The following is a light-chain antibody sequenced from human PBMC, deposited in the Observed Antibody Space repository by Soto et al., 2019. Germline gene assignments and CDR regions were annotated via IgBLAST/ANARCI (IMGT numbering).Light chain of an antibody. Sequence: EIVLTQSPATLSLSPGERATLSCRASQSVSSYLTWYQQKPGQAPRLLIYDASNRATGIPARFSGSGSATYFTLTISSLEPEYFAVYYCQQRSNWPLTFGGGTKVEIK. CDR1: QSVSSY. J-gene: IGKJ4*01. V-gene: IGKV3-11*01. CDR2: DAS. CDR3: QQRSNWPLT.